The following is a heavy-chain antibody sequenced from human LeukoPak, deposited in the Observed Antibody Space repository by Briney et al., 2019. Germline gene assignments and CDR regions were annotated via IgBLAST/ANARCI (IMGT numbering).Heavy chain of an antibody. Sequence: GGSLRLSCAVSGINFRGYWMAWVRQAPGKGLEWVANMKQDGSEKYYVDSVKGRFTISRDNAKNSLYLEMNSLRVEDAAVYYCARDLGHTGYDLYDYWGQGTLVTVSS. CDR2: MKQDGSEK. D-gene: IGHD5-12*01. V-gene: IGHV3-7*01. CDR3: ARDLGHTGYDLYDY. CDR1: GINFRGYW. J-gene: IGHJ4*02.